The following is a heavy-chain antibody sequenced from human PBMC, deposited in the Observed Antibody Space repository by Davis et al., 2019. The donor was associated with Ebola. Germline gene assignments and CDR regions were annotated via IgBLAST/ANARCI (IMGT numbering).Heavy chain of an antibody. CDR3: ARLNDPEYSSSSGYWFDP. CDR2: ISAYNGNT. Sequence: ASVKVSCKASGYTFTSYGISWVRQAPGQGLEWMGWISAYNGNTNYAQKLQGRVTMTTDSSTSTAYMELRSLRSDDTAVYYCARLNDPEYSSSSGYWFDPWGQGTLVTVSS. V-gene: IGHV1-18*01. D-gene: IGHD6-6*01. J-gene: IGHJ5*02. CDR1: GYTFTSYG.